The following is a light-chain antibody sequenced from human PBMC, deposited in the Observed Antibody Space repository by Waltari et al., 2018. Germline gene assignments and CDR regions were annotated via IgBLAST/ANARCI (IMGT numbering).Light chain of an antibody. CDR3: SLCKRTGLLL. Sequence: QSALTQPASMSGSPGQSITISCTGTSSDIGTYDLVSWYQQHPGKAPRLMIYDVIKRPSGVSNRFSGSKSGNTASLSISGLQAEDEADYYCSLCKRTGLLLFGGGTKLTV. V-gene: IGLV2-14*03. J-gene: IGLJ2*01. CDR2: DVI. CDR1: SSDIGTYDL.